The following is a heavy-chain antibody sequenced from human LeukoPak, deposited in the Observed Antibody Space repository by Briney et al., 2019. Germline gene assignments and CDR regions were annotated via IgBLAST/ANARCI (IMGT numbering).Heavy chain of an antibody. V-gene: IGHV3-30*05. CDR3: ARGTSSGWWSAFDI. CDR1: GFTFSSYG. D-gene: IGHD6-19*01. CDR2: ISYDGSNK. J-gene: IGHJ3*02. Sequence: GRSLRLSCAASGFTFSSYGMHWGRQAPAKGLEWVAVISYDGSNKYYADSVKGRFTISRDNSKNTLYLQMNSLRAEGTAVYYCARGTSSGWWSAFDIWGQGKMVTVSS.